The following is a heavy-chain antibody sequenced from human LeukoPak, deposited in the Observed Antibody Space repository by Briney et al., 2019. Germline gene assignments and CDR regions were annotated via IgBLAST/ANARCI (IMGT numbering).Heavy chain of an antibody. Sequence: PSETLSLTCTVSGGSISSYYWSWIRQPPGKGLEWIGYIYYSGSTNYNPSLKSRVTISVDTSKNQFSLKLSSVTAADTAVYYCARYNYCSSTSCYSYYYYMDVWGKGTTVTVSS. D-gene: IGHD2-2*01. CDR1: GGSISSYY. V-gene: IGHV4-59*01. CDR2: IYYSGST. CDR3: ARYNYCSSTSCYSYYYYMDV. J-gene: IGHJ6*03.